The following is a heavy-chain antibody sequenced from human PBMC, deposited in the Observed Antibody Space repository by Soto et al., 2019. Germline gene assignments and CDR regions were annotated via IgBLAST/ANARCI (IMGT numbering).Heavy chain of an antibody. CDR3: ARDRPHIVVVTARGPFDI. CDR2: ISYDGSNK. V-gene: IGHV3-30-3*01. CDR1: GFTFSSYA. Sequence: PGGSLRLSCAASGFTFSSYAMHWVRQAPGKGLEWVAVISYDGSNKYYADSVKGRFTISRDNSKNTLYLQMNSLRAEDTAVYYCARDRPHIVVVTARGPFDIWGQGTMVTVSS. J-gene: IGHJ3*02. D-gene: IGHD2-21*02.